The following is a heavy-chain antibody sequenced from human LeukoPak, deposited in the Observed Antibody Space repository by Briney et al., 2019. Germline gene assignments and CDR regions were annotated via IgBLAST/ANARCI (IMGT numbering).Heavy chain of an antibody. CDR3: ARDVAKDYDFWSGYSRHNWFDP. J-gene: IGHJ5*02. V-gene: IGHV4-4*07. D-gene: IGHD3-3*01. CDR2: IYTSGST. CDR1: GGSISSYY. Sequence: PSETLSLTCTVSGGSISSYYWSWIRQPAGKGLEWIGRIYTSGSTNYNPSLKSRVTMSVDTSKNQFSLKLSSVTAADTAVYYCARDVAKDYDFWSGYSRHNWFDPWGQETLVTVSS.